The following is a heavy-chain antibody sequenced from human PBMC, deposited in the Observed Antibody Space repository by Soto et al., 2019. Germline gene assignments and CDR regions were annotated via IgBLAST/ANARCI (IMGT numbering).Heavy chain of an antibody. CDR2: IYHSGST. Sequence: SETLSLTCAVSGGSISSSNWWSWVRQPPGKGLEWIGEIYHSGSTNYNPSLRSRVSISVDKFKNQFSPNLSSMTAADTAVYYCATSFMVRGKSFDPWGQGTRVTVSS. D-gene: IGHD3-10*01. CDR3: ATSFMVRGKSFDP. J-gene: IGHJ5*02. V-gene: IGHV4-4*02. CDR1: GGSISSSNW.